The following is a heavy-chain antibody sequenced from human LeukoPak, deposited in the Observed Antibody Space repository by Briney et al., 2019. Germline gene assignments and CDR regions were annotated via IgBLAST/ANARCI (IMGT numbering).Heavy chain of an antibody. CDR1: GFTFTSYS. CDR3: VKDFVRYNIQFDY. V-gene: IGHV3-23*01. Sequence: GGSLRLSCAASGFTFTSYSMNWVRQAPGKGLEWVSTISGGGGSTYYADSVKGRFTISRDNSKNTLYLQMNSLRAEDTALYYCVKDFVRYNIQFDYWGQGALVTVSS. D-gene: IGHD1-1*01. J-gene: IGHJ4*02. CDR2: ISGGGGST.